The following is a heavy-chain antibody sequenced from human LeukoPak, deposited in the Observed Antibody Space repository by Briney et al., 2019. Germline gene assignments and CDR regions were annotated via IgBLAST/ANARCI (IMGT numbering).Heavy chain of an antibody. CDR2: ISSSGSTI. CDR3: ARDQKYSSSWYGIDY. D-gene: IGHD6-13*01. V-gene: IGHV3-11*04. CDR1: GFTFSDYY. Sequence: GGSLRLSCAASGFTFSDYYMSWIRQAPGKGLEWVSYISSSGSTIYYADSVKGRFTISRDNAKNSLYLQMNSLRAEDTAVYYCARDQKYSSSWYGIDYWGQGTLVTVSS. J-gene: IGHJ4*02.